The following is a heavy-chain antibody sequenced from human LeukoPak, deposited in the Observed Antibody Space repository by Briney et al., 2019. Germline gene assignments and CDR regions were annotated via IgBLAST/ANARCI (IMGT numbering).Heavy chain of an antibody. CDR1: GGSISSSNW. CDR3: ARAGYSSSWYVGKYYQH. D-gene: IGHD6-13*01. CDR2: IYHSGST. J-gene: IGHJ1*01. Sequence: SGTLSLTCAVSGGSISSSNWWSWVRQPPGKGLEWIGEIYHSGSTNYNPSLKSRVTISVDKSKNQFSLKLSSVTAADTAVYYCARAGYSSSWYVGKYYQHWGQGTLVTVSS. V-gene: IGHV4-4*02.